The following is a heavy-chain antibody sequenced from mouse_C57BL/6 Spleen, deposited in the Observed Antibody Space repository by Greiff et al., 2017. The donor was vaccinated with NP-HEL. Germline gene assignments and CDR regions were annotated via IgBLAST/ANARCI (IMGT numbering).Heavy chain of an antibody. Sequence: EVHLVESGGGLVKPGGSLKLSCAASGFTFSSYAMSWVRQTPEKRLEWVATISDGGSYTYYPDNVKGRFTISRDNAKNNLYLQMSHLKSEDTAMYYCAREGGRAWFAYWGQGTLVTVSA. CDR2: ISDGGSYT. CDR1: GFTFSSYA. D-gene: IGHD1-1*01. J-gene: IGHJ3*01. V-gene: IGHV5-4*01. CDR3: AREGGRAWFAY.